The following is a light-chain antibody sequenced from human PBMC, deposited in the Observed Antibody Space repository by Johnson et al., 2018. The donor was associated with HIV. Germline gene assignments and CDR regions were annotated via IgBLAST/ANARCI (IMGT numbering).Light chain of an antibody. CDR2: DNS. CDR1: SSNIGNKY. Sequence: QSVLTQPPSVSAAPGQKVTISCSGSSSNIGNKYVSWYQQLPGTAPKLLIYDNSKRPSAIPDRFSGSKSGPSPTLGLTGLQPGDEADYYCGTWDTSLSAGGVFGSGTKGTVL. CDR3: GTWDTSLSAGGV. V-gene: IGLV1-51*01. J-gene: IGLJ1*01.